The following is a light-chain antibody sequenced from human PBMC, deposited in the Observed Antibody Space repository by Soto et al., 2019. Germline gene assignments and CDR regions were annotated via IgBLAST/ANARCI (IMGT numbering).Light chain of an antibody. CDR3: SSYTSSTTLSI. Sequence: QSALTQPASVSGSPGQSITISCTGTSSDIGAYNYVSWYRQHPGKAPQLLIYDVTNRPSGVSNRFSGSKSGDTASLTISGLLAEDEADYYCSSYTSSTTLSIFGGGTKVTVL. V-gene: IGLV2-14*03. CDR2: DVT. J-gene: IGLJ2*01. CDR1: SSDIGAYNY.